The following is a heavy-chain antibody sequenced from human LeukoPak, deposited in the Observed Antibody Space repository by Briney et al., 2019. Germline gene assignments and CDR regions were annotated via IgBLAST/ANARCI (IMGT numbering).Heavy chain of an antibody. V-gene: IGHV3-11*04. J-gene: IGHJ3*02. D-gene: IGHD4-23*01. Sequence: KAGGSLRLSCAASGFTVSSNYMSWVRQAPGKGLEWVSYIGSSGSTVYYADSVKGRFTISRDNAKNSLYMQMESLRDEDTAIYYCARDTLEYSNSPDALDIWGQGTMVTVSS. CDR1: GFTVSSNY. CDR3: ARDTLEYSNSPDALDI. CDR2: IGSSGSTV.